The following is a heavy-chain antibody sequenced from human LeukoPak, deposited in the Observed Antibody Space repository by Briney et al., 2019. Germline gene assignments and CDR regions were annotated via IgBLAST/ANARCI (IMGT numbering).Heavy chain of an antibody. J-gene: IGHJ4*02. V-gene: IGHV1-18*01. Sequence: ASVKVSCKASGYTFTSYGISWVRQAPGRGLEWMGWISAYNGNTNYAQKLQGRVTMTTDTSTSTAYMELRSLRSDDTAVYYCARDHYDFWSGYQKPGYFDYWGQGTLVTVSS. CDR1: GYTFTSYG. CDR3: ARDHYDFWSGYQKPGYFDY. CDR2: ISAYNGNT. D-gene: IGHD3-3*01.